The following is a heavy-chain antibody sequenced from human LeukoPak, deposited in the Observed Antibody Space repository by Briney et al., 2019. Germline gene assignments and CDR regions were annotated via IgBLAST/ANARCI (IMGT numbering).Heavy chain of an antibody. D-gene: IGHD3-9*01. CDR3: AKDGLYFDGSTHIYHLET. CDR2: ITGDGIHA. J-gene: IGHJ5*02. V-gene: IGHV3-23*01. Sequence: GGSLRLSCAASGFAFSGYVMIWVRQAPGKGLDWISGITGDGIHAYYANSVKGRFTISRDNSKNTLYLQMNNLRAKDTALYFCAKDGLYFDGSTHIYHLETWGQGTLVAVSS. CDR1: GFAFSGYV.